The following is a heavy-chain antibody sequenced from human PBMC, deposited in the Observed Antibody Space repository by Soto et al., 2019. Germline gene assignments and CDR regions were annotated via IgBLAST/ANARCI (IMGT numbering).Heavy chain of an antibody. V-gene: IGHV3-48*03. CDR1: GFTFSSYE. J-gene: IGHJ6*02. D-gene: IGHD2-21*02. CDR2: ISSSGSTI. Sequence: PGGSLRLSCAASGFTFSSYEMNWVRQAPGKGLEWVSYISSSGSTIYYADSVKGRFTISRDNAKNSLYLQMNGLRAEDTAVYYCARVRIVGVTTYPGDYYGMDVWGQGTTVTVSS. CDR3: ARVRIVGVTTYPGDYYGMDV.